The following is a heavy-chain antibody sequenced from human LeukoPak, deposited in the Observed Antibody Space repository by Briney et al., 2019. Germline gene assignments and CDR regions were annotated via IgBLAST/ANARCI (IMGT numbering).Heavy chain of an antibody. Sequence: GEPLQISCKGSGYRVTSYWIGWVRQMPGKGLESLGIIYTGDSDPRYGRSFQGQVTISADKFISTAYLQWGSLRASDTAMYYCARLGVAVAGTKYFQHWGQGTLVTVSS. CDR3: ARLGVAVAGTKYFQH. V-gene: IGHV5-51*01. CDR1: GYRVTSYW. J-gene: IGHJ1*01. D-gene: IGHD6-19*01. CDR2: IYTGDSDP.